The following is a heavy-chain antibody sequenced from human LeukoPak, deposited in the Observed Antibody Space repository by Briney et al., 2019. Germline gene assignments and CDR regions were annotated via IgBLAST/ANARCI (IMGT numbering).Heavy chain of an antibody. D-gene: IGHD5-12*01. CDR2: IYYSGST. CDR3: ARSRGRGYSGYDYLLLPGYSYGYYFDY. J-gene: IGHJ4*02. CDR1: GGSISSYY. V-gene: IGHV4-59*01. Sequence: SETLSLTCTVSGGSISSYYWSWIRQPPGKGLEWIGYIYYSGSTNYNPSLKSRVTISVDTSKNQFSLKLSSVTAADTAVYYCARSRGRGYSGYDYLLLPGYSYGYYFDYWGQGTLVTVSS.